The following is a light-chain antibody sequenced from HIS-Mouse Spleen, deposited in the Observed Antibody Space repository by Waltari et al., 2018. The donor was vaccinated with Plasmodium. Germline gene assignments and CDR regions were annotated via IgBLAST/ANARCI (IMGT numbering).Light chain of an antibody. CDR3: QQRYSTPWT. CDR2: AAS. CDR1: QSISSY. J-gene: IGKJ1*01. Sequence: DIHMTQSPSSLSASVGDRVTITCRASQSISSYLNWYQQKPGKAPKLLIYAASSLQSGVPSRFSGSGSGTDFTLTISSLQPEDFATYYCQQRYSTPWTFGQGTKVEIK. V-gene: IGKV1-39*01.